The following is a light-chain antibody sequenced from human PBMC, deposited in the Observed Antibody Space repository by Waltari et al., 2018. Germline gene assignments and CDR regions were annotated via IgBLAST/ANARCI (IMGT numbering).Light chain of an antibody. CDR1: SRHIGSYTY. CDR3: NSYTSSNTLV. CDR2: DVS. J-gene: IGLJ2*01. V-gene: IGLV2-14*03. Sequence: QSALTQPASVSGSPGQSLTIPCTGTSRHIGSYTYVSWYQQHPGKAPKLMIYDVSNRPSGVSSRFSGSKSGNTASLTISGLQTEDEADYYCNSYTSSNTLVFGGGTKLTVL.